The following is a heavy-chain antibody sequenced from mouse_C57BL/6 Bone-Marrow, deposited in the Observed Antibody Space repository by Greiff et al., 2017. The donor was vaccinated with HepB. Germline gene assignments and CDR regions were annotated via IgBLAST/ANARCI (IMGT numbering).Heavy chain of an antibody. Sequence: QVQLQQSGAELARPGASVKLSCKASGYTFTSYGISWVKQRTGQGLEWIGEIYPRSGNTYYNEKFKGKATLTADKSSSTAYMELRSLTSEDSAVYFCARKRSDNEYGGAYWGQGTLVTVSA. V-gene: IGHV1-81*01. J-gene: IGHJ3*01. CDR1: GYTFTSYG. CDR2: IYPRSGNT. CDR3: ARKRSDNEYGGAY. D-gene: IGHD5-1*01.